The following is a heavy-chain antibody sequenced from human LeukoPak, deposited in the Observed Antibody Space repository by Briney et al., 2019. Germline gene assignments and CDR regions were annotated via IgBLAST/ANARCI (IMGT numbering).Heavy chain of an antibody. J-gene: IGHJ4*02. D-gene: IGHD3-10*01. CDR3: ASGRKLWFGELCDY. Sequence: GGSLRLSCAASGFTFSDYYMTWIRQAPGKGLEWVSYISTSGSTIYYADSVKGRFTISRDNAKNSLYLQMNSLRAEDTAVYYCASGRKLWFGELCDYWGQGTLVTVSS. CDR2: ISTSGSTI. CDR1: GFTFSDYY. V-gene: IGHV3-11*04.